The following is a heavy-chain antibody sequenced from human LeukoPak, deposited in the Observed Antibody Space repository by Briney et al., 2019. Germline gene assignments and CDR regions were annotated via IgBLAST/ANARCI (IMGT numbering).Heavy chain of an antibody. J-gene: IGHJ4*02. CDR1: GFTFSSYA. V-gene: IGHV3-23*01. Sequence: GESLRLSCAASGFTFSSYAMSWVRQAPGKGLEWVSAISGSGGSTYYADSVKGRFTISRDNSKNTLYLQMNSLRAEDTAVYYCAKLGVQLWLRVSDYWGQGTLVTVSS. CDR3: AKLGVQLWLRVSDY. CDR2: ISGSGGST. D-gene: IGHD5-18*01.